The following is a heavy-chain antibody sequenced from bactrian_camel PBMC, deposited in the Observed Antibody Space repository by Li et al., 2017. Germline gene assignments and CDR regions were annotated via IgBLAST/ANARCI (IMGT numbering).Heavy chain of an antibody. V-gene: IGHV3S53*01. CDR2: ISTEDNT. CDR1: GYASSSKC. Sequence: HVQLVESGGGLVQAGGSLTLSCAVSGYASSSKCMAWFRQAGGNAREWISAISTEDNTRYADSVKGRFTVSVDKAKDTVYLQMNNLTPEDTAMYYCSAERFRPSDCGSALLDVNFGYWGEGTQVTVS. CDR3: SAERFRPSDCGSALLDVNFGY. D-gene: IGHD3*01. J-gene: IGHJ6*01.